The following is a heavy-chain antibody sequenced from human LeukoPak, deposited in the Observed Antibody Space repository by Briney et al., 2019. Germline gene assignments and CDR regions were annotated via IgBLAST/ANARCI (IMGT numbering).Heavy chain of an antibody. CDR1: GFTFSSYG. CDR3: AKVGGWLRPFDY. D-gene: IGHD5-12*01. Sequence: GGSLRLSCAASGFTFSSYGMHWVRRAPGKGLEWVAFIRYDGSNKYYADSVKGRFTISRDNSRNTLYLQMNSLRAEDTAVYYCAKVGGWLRPFDYWGQGTLVTVSS. J-gene: IGHJ4*02. CDR2: IRYDGSNK. V-gene: IGHV3-30*02.